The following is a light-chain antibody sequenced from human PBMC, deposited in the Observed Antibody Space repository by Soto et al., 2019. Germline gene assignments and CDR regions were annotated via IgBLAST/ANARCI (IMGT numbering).Light chain of an antibody. J-gene: IGKJ3*01. CDR1: QTVTIN. V-gene: IGKV3-11*01. Sequence: VMTPSPVILSVSPGAPAPLPCRASQTVTINLAWYQQKPGQAPRLLIYDASNRATGIPARFSGSGSVTYFTLTISSLEPEDFAVYYCQQRSNWATFGPGTKVDIK. CDR2: DAS. CDR3: QQRSNWAT.